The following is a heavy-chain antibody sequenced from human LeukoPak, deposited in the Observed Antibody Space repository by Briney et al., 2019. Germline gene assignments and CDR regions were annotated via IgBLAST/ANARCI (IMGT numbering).Heavy chain of an antibody. D-gene: IGHD1-26*01. Sequence: GGSLRLSCAASGFTFSSYDMHCVRQATGKGLEWVSAIGTAGDTYYPGSVKGRFTISRENAKNSLYLQMNSLRAGDTAVYYCARLGRSYNAFDIWGQGTMVTVSS. V-gene: IGHV3-13*01. CDR2: IGTAGDT. CDR3: ARLGRSYNAFDI. CDR1: GFTFSSYD. J-gene: IGHJ3*02.